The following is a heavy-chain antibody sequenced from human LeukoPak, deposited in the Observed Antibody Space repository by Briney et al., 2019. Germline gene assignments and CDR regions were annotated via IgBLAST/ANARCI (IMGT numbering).Heavy chain of an antibody. Sequence: SETLSLTCTVSGGSISSSSYYWGWIRQPPGKGLEWIGSIYYSGSTYYNPSLKNRVTISVDTSKNQFSLKLSSVTAADTAVYYCARGRSRYCSGGSCYYNWFDPWGQGTLVTVSS. CDR3: ARGRSRYCSGGSCYYNWFDP. D-gene: IGHD2-15*01. J-gene: IGHJ5*02. CDR2: IYYSGST. V-gene: IGHV4-39*01. CDR1: GGSISSSSYY.